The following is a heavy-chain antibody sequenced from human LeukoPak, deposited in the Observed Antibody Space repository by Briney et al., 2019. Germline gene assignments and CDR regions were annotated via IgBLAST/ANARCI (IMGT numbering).Heavy chain of an antibody. CDR1: GDSVSSNTAA. CDR3: ARQLLRYFDWLPYFDY. J-gene: IGHJ4*02. V-gene: IGHV6-1*01. CDR2: TYYRSKWYH. Sequence: PSQTLSLTCAISGDSVSSNTAAWNWFRQSPSRGLEWLGRTYYRSKWYHDYAVSVKSRISINSDTSKNQFSLQLNSVTPEDTAVYYCARQLLRYFDWLPYFDYWGQGTLVTVSS. D-gene: IGHD3-9*01.